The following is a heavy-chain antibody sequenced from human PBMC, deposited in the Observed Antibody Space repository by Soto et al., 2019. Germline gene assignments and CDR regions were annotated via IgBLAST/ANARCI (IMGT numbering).Heavy chain of an antibody. J-gene: IGHJ3*02. D-gene: IGHD3-22*01. CDR1: GGTFSSYA. Sequence: SVKVSCKASGGTFSSYAISWVRQAPGQGLEWMGGIIPIFGTANYAQKLQGRVTITADESTSTAYMELSSLRSEDTAVYYCAREYYYDSSGYYGRQAQDAFDIWGQGTMVTVSS. V-gene: IGHV1-69*13. CDR2: IIPIFGTA. CDR3: AREYYYDSSGYYGRQAQDAFDI.